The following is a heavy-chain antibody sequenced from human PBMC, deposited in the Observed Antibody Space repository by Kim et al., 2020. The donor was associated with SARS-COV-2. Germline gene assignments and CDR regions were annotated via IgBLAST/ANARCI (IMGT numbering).Heavy chain of an antibody. J-gene: IGHJ6*03. CDR3: ARPRNSLLYCNGGSCYSYYMDV. CDR2: IYYSGST. Sequence: SETLSLTCSVSGGSISSSSYYWGWIRQPPGKGLEWIGSIYYSGSTYYNSSLKSRVTISVDTSKNHLSLKLSSVTAADTAVDYCARPRNSLLYCNGGSCYSYYMDVWGKGTTVTVSS. CDR1: GGSISSSSYY. V-gene: IGHV4-39*02. D-gene: IGHD2-15*01.